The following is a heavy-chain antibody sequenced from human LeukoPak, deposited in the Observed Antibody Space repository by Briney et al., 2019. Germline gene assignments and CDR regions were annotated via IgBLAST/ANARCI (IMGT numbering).Heavy chain of an antibody. CDR3: ARDSFVGETTHYFQH. Sequence: ALRLSCAASGFTFSSYTMHWVRQAPGKGLEWVAVISYDGSNKYYADSVKGRFTISRDNSKNTLYLQMNSLRGEETAVYYCARDSFVGETTHYFQHWGQGTLVTVSS. CDR2: ISYDGSNK. D-gene: IGHD1-26*01. V-gene: IGHV3-30-3*01. CDR1: GFTFSSYT. J-gene: IGHJ1*01.